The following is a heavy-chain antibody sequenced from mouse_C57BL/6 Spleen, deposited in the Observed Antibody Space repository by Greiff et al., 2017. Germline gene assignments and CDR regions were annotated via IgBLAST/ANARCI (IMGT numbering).Heavy chain of an antibody. CDR2: IYPGSGST. CDR1: GYTFTSYW. J-gene: IGHJ2*01. Sequence: QVQLQQSGAELVKPGASVKMSCKASGYTFTSYWITWVKQRPGQGLEWIGDIYPGSGSTNYNEKFKSKDTLTVDTSSSTAYMQLSSLTSEDSAVYYCARLGYGSSYFDYWGQGTTLTVSS. V-gene: IGHV1-55*01. D-gene: IGHD1-1*01. CDR3: ARLGYGSSYFDY.